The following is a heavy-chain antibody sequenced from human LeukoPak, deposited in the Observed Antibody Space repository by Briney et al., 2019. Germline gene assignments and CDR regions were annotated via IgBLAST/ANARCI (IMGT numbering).Heavy chain of an antibody. CDR2: ISGSGGST. Sequence: PGGSLRLSCAASGFTFSGYAMSWVRQAPGKGLEWVSAISGSGGSTYYADSVKGRFTISRDNSKNTLYLQMNSLRAEDTAVYYCAKDVVRGVMWYFDYWGQGTLVTVSS. CDR1: GFTFSGYA. D-gene: IGHD3-10*01. J-gene: IGHJ4*02. CDR3: AKDVVRGVMWYFDY. V-gene: IGHV3-23*01.